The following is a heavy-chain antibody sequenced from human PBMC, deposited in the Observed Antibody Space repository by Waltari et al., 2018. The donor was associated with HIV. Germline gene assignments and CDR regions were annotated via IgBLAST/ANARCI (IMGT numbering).Heavy chain of an antibody. Sequence: QVQLVQSGAEVKKPGASVKVSCKASGYTFTSYYMHWVRQAPGQGLEWMGIINPGGGSTSDAQKVQGRVTMTRDTSTSTVYMELSSLRSEDTAVYYCARGAPPTYYDSSGYLDYWGQGTLVTVSS. CDR3: ARGAPPTYYDSSGYLDY. J-gene: IGHJ4*02. D-gene: IGHD3-22*01. CDR1: GYTFTSYY. CDR2: INPGGGST. V-gene: IGHV1-46*03.